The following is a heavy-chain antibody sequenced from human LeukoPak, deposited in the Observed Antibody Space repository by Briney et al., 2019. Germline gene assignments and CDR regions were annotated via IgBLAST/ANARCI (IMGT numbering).Heavy chain of an antibody. CDR3: ARGACSSTSCVPDY. V-gene: IGHV3-48*01. D-gene: IGHD2-2*01. Sequence: GGSLRLXCAASGFTCSSYSMNWVRQAPGKGLEWVSYISSSSSTIYYADSVKGRFTISRDNAKNSLYLQMNSLRAEDTAVYYCARGACSSTSCVPDYWGQGTLVTVSS. J-gene: IGHJ4*02. CDR2: ISSSSSTI. CDR1: GFTCSSYS.